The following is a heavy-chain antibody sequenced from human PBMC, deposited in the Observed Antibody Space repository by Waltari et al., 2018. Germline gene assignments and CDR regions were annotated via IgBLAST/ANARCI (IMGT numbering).Heavy chain of an antibody. D-gene: IGHD5-12*01. J-gene: IGHJ5*02. CDR3: ARSSDSGYPAWLTS. CDR2: IYHSGST. Sequence: QVQLQESGPGLVKPSETLSLTCAVSGYSISSGYYWGWIRPPPGKGLEWIGSIYHSGSTYYNPALKSRVTISVDTSKNQFSLKRSSVTAADTAVYYCARSSDSGYPAWLTSWGQGTLVTVSS. CDR1: GYSISSGYY. V-gene: IGHV4-38-2*01.